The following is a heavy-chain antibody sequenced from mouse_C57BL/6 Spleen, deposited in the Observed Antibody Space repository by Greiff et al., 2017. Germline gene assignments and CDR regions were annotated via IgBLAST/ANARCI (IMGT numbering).Heavy chain of an antibody. Sequence: VQLQQPGTELVKPGASVKLSCKASGYTFTSYWMHWVKQRPGQGLEWIGNLNPSTGGTNYNEKFKSKATLTVDKSSSTAYMQLSSLTSEDSAVYYCARGRYDYDEGTWFAYWGQGTLVTVSA. D-gene: IGHD2-4*01. CDR3: ARGRYDYDEGTWFAY. V-gene: IGHV1-53*01. CDR2: LNPSTGGT. CDR1: GYTFTSYW. J-gene: IGHJ3*01.